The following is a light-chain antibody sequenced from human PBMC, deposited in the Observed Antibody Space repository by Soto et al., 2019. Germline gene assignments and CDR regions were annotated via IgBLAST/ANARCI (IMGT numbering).Light chain of an antibody. CDR3: MQAAHFPLS. Sequence: ETVMTQTPLSLPVTLGQPASISCRSSQSPVYSDGNTYLSWLQQRPGQPPRLLIYKISNRVSGVXDXXSGSGAGTDFTLRISRVEAEDVGVYYCMQAAHFPLSFGQGTRLEIK. J-gene: IGKJ2*03. V-gene: IGKV2-24*01. CDR2: KIS. CDR1: QSPVYSDGNTY.